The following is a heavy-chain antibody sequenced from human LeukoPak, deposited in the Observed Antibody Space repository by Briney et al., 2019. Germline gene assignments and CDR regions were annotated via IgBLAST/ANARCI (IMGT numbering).Heavy chain of an antibody. V-gene: IGHV5-51*01. Sequence: GESLKISCKGSGYSFTSYWIGWVRQMPGKGLEWIGIIYPGDSDTRYSPSFQGQVTISADKSISTAYVQWSSLKASDTAMYYCARHSGSYGRYYYYYMDVWGKGTTVTVSS. CDR1: GYSFTSYW. J-gene: IGHJ6*03. D-gene: IGHD1-26*01. CDR2: IYPGDSDT. CDR3: ARHSGSYGRYYYYYMDV.